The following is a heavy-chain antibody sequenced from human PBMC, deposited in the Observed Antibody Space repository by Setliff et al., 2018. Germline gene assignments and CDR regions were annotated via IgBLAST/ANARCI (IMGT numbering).Heavy chain of an antibody. D-gene: IGHD3-10*01. CDR3: AGGQPLVRKYYYYMDV. CDR1: GYTFTSHD. J-gene: IGHJ6*03. CDR2: INPGSGAT. Sequence: GASVKVSCKASGYTFTSHDMHWVRQAPGQGLEWMGWINPGSGATNLAQRFQGRVTMTRDTSISTAYMELSSLGSEDTAVYYCAGGQPLVRKYYYYMDVWGKGTTVTVSS. V-gene: IGHV1-2*02.